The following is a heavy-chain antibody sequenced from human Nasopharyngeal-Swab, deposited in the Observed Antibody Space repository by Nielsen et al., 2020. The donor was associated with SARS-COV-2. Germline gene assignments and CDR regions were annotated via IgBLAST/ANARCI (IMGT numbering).Heavy chain of an antibody. CDR1: GGSISSSSYY. J-gene: IGHJ4*02. Sequence: SETLSLTCTVSGGSISSSSYYWGWIRQPPGKGLEWIGSIYYSGSTDYNPSLKSRVTISVDTSKNQFSLKLSSVTAADTAVYYCARWAAWELRGGYFDYWGQGTLVTVSS. D-gene: IGHD1-26*01. V-gene: IGHV4-39*07. CDR2: IYYSGST. CDR3: ARWAAWELRGGYFDY.